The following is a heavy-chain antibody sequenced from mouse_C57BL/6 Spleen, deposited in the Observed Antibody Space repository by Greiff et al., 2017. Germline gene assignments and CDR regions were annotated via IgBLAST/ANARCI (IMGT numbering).Heavy chain of an antibody. Sequence: QVQLQQPGTELVKPGASVKLSCKASGYTFTSYWMHWVKQRPGQGLEWIGNINPSNGGTNYNEKFKSKATLTVDKSSSTAYMQLSSLTSEDSAVYYWARGKWAFYAMDYWGQGTSLTVSS. J-gene: IGHJ4*01. CDR1: GYTFTSYW. V-gene: IGHV1-53*01. D-gene: IGHD1-3*01. CDR2: INPSNGGT. CDR3: ARGKWAFYAMDY.